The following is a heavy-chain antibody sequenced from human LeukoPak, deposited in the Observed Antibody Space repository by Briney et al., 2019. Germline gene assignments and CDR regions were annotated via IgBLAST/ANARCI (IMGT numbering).Heavy chain of an antibody. Sequence: GRSLRLSCAASGFTFNNYGMHYVRQAPGKGLEWVAVISDDGRNKNYADSVKGRFTISRDNSNNTLYLQLNSLRAEDTGVYYCAKDRETTASGTFDYWGQGTLVTVSS. J-gene: IGHJ4*02. CDR2: ISDDGRNK. D-gene: IGHD6-13*01. CDR3: AKDRETTASGTFDY. V-gene: IGHV3-30*18. CDR1: GFTFNNYG.